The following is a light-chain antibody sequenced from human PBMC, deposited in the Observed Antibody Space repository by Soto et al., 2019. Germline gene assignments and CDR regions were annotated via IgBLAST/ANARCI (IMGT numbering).Light chain of an antibody. J-gene: IGLJ3*02. CDR2: LNSDGSH. CDR1: SGRSSYA. Sequence: QPVLTQSPSASASLGASVKPTCTLSSGRSSYAIAWHQQQPEKGPRYLMKLNSDGSHSKGDGIPDRFSGSSSGAERYLTISSLQSEDEADYYCQTWGTGIQGVFGGGTKLTVL. V-gene: IGLV4-69*01. CDR3: QTWGTGIQGV.